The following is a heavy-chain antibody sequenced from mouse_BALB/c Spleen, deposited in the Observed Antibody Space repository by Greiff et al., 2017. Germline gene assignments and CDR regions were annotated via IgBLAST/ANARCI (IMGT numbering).Heavy chain of an antibody. V-gene: IGHV7-3*02. D-gene: IGHD2-12*01. CDR1: GFTFTDYY. CDR2: IRNKANGYTT. Sequence: EVKLMESGGGLVQPGGSLRLSCATSGFTFTDYYMSWVRQPPGKALEWLGFIRNKANGYTTEYSASVKGRFTISRDNSQSILYLQMNTLRAEDSATYYCVYDGDAMDYWGQGTSVTVSS. CDR3: VYDGDAMDY. J-gene: IGHJ4*01.